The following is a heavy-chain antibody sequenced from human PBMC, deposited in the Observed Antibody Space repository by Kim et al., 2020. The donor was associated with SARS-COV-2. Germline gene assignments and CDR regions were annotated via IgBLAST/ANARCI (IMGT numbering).Heavy chain of an antibody. D-gene: IGHD3-10*01. CDR3: ARAGTMVRGATFDY. Sequence: TPSLKCRVTISVDTSKNQFSLKLSSVTAADTAVYYCARAGTMVRGATFDYWGQGTLVTVSS. J-gene: IGHJ4*02. V-gene: IGHV4-59*01.